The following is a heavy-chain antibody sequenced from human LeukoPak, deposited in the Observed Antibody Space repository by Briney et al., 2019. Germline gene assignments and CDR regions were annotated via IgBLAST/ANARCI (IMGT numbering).Heavy chain of an antibody. CDR1: GRPIFGYY. V-gene: IGHV3-7*01. J-gene: IGHJ6*03. Sequence: PSETLSLTCTVSGRPIFGYYWTWFRQAPGKGLEWVANIKQDGSETNYVDSVKGRFSISRDNATNSVYLQMNSLRAEDTAVYYCGRPRRQDTPYHCMDVWGRGTTVTVSS. CDR3: GRPRRQDTPYHCMDV. CDR2: IKQDGSET. D-gene: IGHD5-24*01.